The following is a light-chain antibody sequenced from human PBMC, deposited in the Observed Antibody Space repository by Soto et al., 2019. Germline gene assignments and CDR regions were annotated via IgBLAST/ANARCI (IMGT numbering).Light chain of an antibody. V-gene: IGKV3-15*01. CDR3: PQYSSWFPLP. CDR2: GAS. CDR1: QSVGNK. J-gene: IGKJ5*01. Sequence: EIVLTQSPVTLSVSTGERATLSCRASQSVGNKLGWYQQRPGQAPRLLIIGASTRPTGVPAKFSGSGSGTDVSLTINNLQSEDSAIYYCPQYSSWFPLPFGQGTRLDI.